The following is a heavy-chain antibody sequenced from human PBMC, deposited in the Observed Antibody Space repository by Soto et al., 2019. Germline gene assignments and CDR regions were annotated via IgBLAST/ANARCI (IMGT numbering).Heavy chain of an antibody. J-gene: IGHJ3*02. Sequence: GESLKISCKGSGYSFTSYWIGWVRQMPGKGLEWMGIIYPGDSDTRYSPSFQGQVTISADKSISTAYLQWSSLKASDTAMYYCAILSSYIHSDGYYNRHDAFDIWGQGAMVTVSS. CDR1: GYSFTSYW. CDR3: AILSSYIHSDGYYNRHDAFDI. D-gene: IGHD3-9*01. V-gene: IGHV5-51*01. CDR2: IYPGDSDT.